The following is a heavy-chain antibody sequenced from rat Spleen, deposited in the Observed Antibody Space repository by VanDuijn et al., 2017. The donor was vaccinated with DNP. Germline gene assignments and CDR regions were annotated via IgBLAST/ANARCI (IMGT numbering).Heavy chain of an antibody. CDR1: GFSITSNYR. J-gene: IGHJ2*01. V-gene: IGHV3-3*01. D-gene: IGHD1-2*01. CDR2: INIAGST. Sequence: EVQLQESGPGLVKPSQSLSLTCSVTGFSITSNYRWNWIRKFPGNKLEWMGYINIAGSTNYNPSLRSRISITRDTSKNQFFLQVNSVTTEDTATYYCARDLAGYTLYWGQGVMVTVSS. CDR3: ARDLAGYTLY.